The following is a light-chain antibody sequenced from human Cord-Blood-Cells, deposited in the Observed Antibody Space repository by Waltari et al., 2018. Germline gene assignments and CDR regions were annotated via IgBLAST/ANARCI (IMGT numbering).Light chain of an antibody. V-gene: IGLV2-14*01. Sequence: QSALTQPASVSGSPGQSITISCTGTSSDVGGYNYVSWYQLHPGKAPKLMIYEVSNRPSGVSNRFSGSKSGNTASLTISGLQAEDEADYYCSSYTSSSTLNYVFGTGTKVTVL. CDR3: SSYTSSSTLNYV. CDR1: SSDVGGYNY. J-gene: IGLJ1*01. CDR2: EVS.